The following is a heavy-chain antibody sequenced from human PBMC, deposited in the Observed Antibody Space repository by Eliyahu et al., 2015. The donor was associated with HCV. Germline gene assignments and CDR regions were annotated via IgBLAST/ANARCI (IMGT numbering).Heavy chain of an antibody. D-gene: IGHD4-17*01. CDR2: INPSGGST. J-gene: IGHJ4*02. CDR3: ARVPKSYGDYGAMGN. CDR1: GYTFTSYY. Sequence: QVQLVQSGAEVKKPGASVKVSCKASGYTFTSYYMHWVRQAPGQGLEWMGIINPSGGSTSYAQKFQGRVTMTRDTSTSTVYMELSSLRSEDTAVYYCARVPKSYGDYGAMGNWGQGTLVTVSS. V-gene: IGHV1-46*01.